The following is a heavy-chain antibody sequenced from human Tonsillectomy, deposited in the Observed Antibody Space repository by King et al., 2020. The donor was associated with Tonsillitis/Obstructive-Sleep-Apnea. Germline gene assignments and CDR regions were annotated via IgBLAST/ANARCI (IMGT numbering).Heavy chain of an antibody. Sequence: VQLVESGGGLVQPGGSLRLYCAASGFSISNYWMYWVRQAPGKGLVWVSRIKSDGSSTTYADSVKGRFTISRDNAKNTLYLQMISLRAEDTAVYYCARGGPKGSTDYWGQGTLVTVSS. CDR2: IKSDGSST. V-gene: IGHV3-74*01. CDR3: ARGGPKGSTDY. CDR1: GFSISNYW. D-gene: IGHD2-15*01. J-gene: IGHJ4*02.